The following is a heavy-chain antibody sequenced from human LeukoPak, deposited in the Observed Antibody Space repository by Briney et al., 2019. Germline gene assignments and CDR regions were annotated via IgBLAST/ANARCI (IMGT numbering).Heavy chain of an antibody. J-gene: IGHJ4*02. CDR3: AVGGDDSGGTYFDY. CDR1: GFTFDDYA. V-gene: IGHV3-9*01. D-gene: IGHD3-22*01. CDR2: ISWNRGSI. Sequence: PGRSLRLSCAASGFTFDDYAMHWVRQAPGKGLEWVSGISWNRGSIGYADSVKGRFTISRDNAKNSLYLQMNSLRAEDTALYYCAVGGDDSGGTYFDYWGQGTLVTVSS.